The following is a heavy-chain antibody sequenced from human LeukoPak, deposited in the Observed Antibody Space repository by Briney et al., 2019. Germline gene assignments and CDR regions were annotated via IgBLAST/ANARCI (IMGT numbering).Heavy chain of an antibody. V-gene: IGHV4-59*08. CDR1: GGSIGSYY. CDR2: IYYSGST. J-gene: IGHJ3*02. D-gene: IGHD2-21*02. Sequence: PSETLSLTCTVSGGSIGSYYWSWIRQPPGKGLEWIGYIYYSGSTNYNPSLKSRVTISVDTSKNQFSLKLSSVTAADTAVYYCARVCGGDCWDAFDIWGQGTMVTVSS. CDR3: ARVCGGDCWDAFDI.